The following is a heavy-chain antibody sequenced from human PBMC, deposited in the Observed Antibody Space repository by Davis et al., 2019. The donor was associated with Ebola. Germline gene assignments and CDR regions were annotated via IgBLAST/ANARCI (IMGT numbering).Heavy chain of an antibody. J-gene: IGHJ4*02. CDR3: AKVIEGQLLSRLGGFDH. CDR1: GFTFSSYA. CDR2: ISGSGGTT. D-gene: IGHD2-2*01. Sequence: GESLKISCAASGFTFSSYAMSWVRQAPGKGLEWVSTISGSGGTTHYADSVKGRFTISRDNSKNTLYLQMNSLRVEDAAVYYCAKVIEGQLLSRLGGFDHWGQGTLVTVSS. V-gene: IGHV3-23*01.